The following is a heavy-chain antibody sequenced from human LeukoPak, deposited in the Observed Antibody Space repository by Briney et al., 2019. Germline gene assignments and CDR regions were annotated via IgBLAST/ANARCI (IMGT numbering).Heavy chain of an antibody. CDR2: FDPEDGET. J-gene: IGHJ4*02. CDR1: GGTFSSYA. Sequence: VASVKVSCKASGGTFSSYAISWVRQAPGKGLEWMGGFDPEDGETIYAQKFQGRVTMAEDTSTDTAYMELSSLRSEDTAVYYCATDRMDYWGQGTLVTVSS. V-gene: IGHV1-24*01. CDR3: ATDRMDY.